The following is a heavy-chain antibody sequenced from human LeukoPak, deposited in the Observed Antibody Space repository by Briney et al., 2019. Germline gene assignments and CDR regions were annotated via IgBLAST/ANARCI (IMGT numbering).Heavy chain of an antibody. Sequence: ASVKVSCKASGGTFSSYAISWVRQAPGQGLEWMGRIIPILGITNYAQKLQGRVTMTTDTSTSTAYMELRSLRSDDTAVYYCATHTSSWLDAFDIWGQGTMVTVSS. D-gene: IGHD6-13*01. J-gene: IGHJ3*02. CDR2: IIPILGIT. CDR3: ATHTSSWLDAFDI. CDR1: GGTFSSYA. V-gene: IGHV1-69*04.